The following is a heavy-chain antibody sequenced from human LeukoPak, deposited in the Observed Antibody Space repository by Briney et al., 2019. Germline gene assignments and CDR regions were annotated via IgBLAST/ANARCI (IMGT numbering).Heavy chain of an antibody. V-gene: IGHV3-30*03. CDR3: ARGVRFDY. Sequence: GGSLRHSCAASGFTFSSYGMHWVRQAPGKGLEWVAVISYDGSNKYYADSVKGRFTISRDNSKNTLYLQMNSLRAEDTAVYYCARGVRFDYWGQGTLVTVSS. D-gene: IGHD3-10*01. CDR2: ISYDGSNK. CDR1: GFTFSSYG. J-gene: IGHJ4*02.